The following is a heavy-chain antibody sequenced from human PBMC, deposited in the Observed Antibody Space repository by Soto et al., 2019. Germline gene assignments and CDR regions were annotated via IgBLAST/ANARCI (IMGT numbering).Heavy chain of an antibody. V-gene: IGHV4-30-4*01. Sequence: QVQLQESGPGLVKPSQTLSLTCTVSGGSISSGDYYWSWIRQPPGKGLEWIGYIYYSGSTYYNPSLKSRVTTSVDTSKNQFSLKLSSVTAADTAVYCCARSVPYYCGMDVWGQGTTVTASS. CDR3: ARSVPYYCGMDV. CDR1: GGSISSGDYY. J-gene: IGHJ6*02. CDR2: IYYSGST. D-gene: IGHD1-1*01.